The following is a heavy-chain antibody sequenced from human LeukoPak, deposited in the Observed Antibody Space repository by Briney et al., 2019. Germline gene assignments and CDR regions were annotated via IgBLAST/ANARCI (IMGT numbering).Heavy chain of an antibody. V-gene: IGHV4-61*01. Sequence: SETLSLTCTVSGVSVSSGSYYWSWLRQPPGKGLEWIGYIYYSGSTNYNPSLKSRVTISVDTSKNQFSLKLSSVTAADTAVYYCARVGWERPERKKYYIDYWGQGTLVTVSS. CDR1: GVSVSSGSYY. D-gene: IGHD1-26*01. J-gene: IGHJ4*02. CDR2: IYYSGST. CDR3: ARVGWERPERKKYYIDY.